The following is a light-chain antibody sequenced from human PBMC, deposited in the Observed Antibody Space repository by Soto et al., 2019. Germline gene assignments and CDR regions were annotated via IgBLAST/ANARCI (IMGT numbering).Light chain of an antibody. Sequence: QSVLTQPLSASASPGQRVTISCSGGSSNFGSNTVAWYQHLPGTAPPRLIFTAGQRPSGVPGRFSGSKSGTSASLAISGLQSEDGADYYCSAWDNSLNGYVFGHGTKLTVL. V-gene: IGLV1-44*01. J-gene: IGLJ1*01. CDR2: TAG. CDR3: SAWDNSLNGYV. CDR1: SSNFGSNT.